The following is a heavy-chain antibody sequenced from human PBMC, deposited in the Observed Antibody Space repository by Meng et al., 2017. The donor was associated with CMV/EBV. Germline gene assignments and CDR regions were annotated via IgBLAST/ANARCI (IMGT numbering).Heavy chain of an antibody. J-gene: IGHJ6*02. V-gene: IGHV3-20*04. CDR3: ARDLSPDSSDYYYGMDV. CDR1: GLTFDDYG. D-gene: IGHD6-25*01. Sequence: GGSLRLSCAASGLTFDDYGMSWVRQAPGKGLEWVSGINWNGGSTGYADSVKGRFTISRDNAKNSLYLQMNSLRAEDTALYYCARDLSPDSSDYYYGMDVWGQGTTVTVSS. CDR2: INWNGGST.